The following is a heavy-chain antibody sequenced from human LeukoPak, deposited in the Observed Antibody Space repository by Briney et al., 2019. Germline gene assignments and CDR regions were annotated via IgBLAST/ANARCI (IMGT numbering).Heavy chain of an antibody. J-gene: IGHJ4*02. D-gene: IGHD5-12*01. CDR3: TTDGAYSGYDPAGYFDY. Sequence: GGSLRLSCAASGFTFSNAWMSWVRQAPGKGLEWVGRIKSKTDGGTTDYAAPVKGRFTISRDDPKNTLYLQMNSLKTEDTAVYYCTTDGAYSGYDPAGYFDYWGQGTLVTVSS. CDR1: GFTFSNAW. CDR2: IKSKTDGGTT. V-gene: IGHV3-15*01.